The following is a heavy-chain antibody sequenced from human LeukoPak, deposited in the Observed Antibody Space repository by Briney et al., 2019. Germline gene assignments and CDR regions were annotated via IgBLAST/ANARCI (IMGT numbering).Heavy chain of an antibody. J-gene: IGHJ4*02. CDR1: GYTFTTYG. CDR3: ARGIAVTREFDQ. CDR2: ISENKGNT. D-gene: IGHD6-19*01. V-gene: IGHV1-18*04. Sequence: ASVKVSCKASGYTFTTYGINWVRQAPGQGLEWMGWISENKGNTNHAQRFQGRVTMTTDTSTNTAHMELRSLRSDDTAVYYCARGIAVTREFDQWGQGTLVIVSS.